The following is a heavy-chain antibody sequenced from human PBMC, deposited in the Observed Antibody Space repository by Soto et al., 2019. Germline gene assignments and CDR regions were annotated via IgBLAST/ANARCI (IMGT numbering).Heavy chain of an antibody. J-gene: IGHJ6*02. CDR2: ISSNGGST. V-gene: IGHV3-64D*06. D-gene: IGHD3-10*01. CDR1: GFTFSSYA. CDR3: VKSLAVVRGVIFGLDV. Sequence: GGSLRLSCAASGFTFSSYAMHWVRQAPGKGLEYVSAISSNGGSTYYADSVKGRFTISRDNSKNTLYLQMSSLRAEDTAVYYCVKSLAVVRGVIFGLDVWGQGTTVTVSS.